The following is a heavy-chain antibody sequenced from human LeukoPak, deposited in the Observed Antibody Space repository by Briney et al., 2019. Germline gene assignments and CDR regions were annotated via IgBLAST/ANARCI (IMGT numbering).Heavy chain of an antibody. V-gene: IGHV1-18*01. Sequence: ASVKVSCKASCYTFTRNGITWVRQAPGQGLEWVGWLSAHNDNTKYAQKLQGRVTMTTETSTNTAYMELRSLTSDDTAVYYCAGDGPRYCSGGICYSDHWGQGTLVTVSS. CDR3: AGDGPRYCSGGICYSDH. CDR1: CYTFTRNG. D-gene: IGHD2-15*01. CDR2: LSAHNDNT. J-gene: IGHJ4*02.